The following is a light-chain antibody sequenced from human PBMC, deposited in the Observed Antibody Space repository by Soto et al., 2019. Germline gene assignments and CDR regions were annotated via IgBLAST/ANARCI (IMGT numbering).Light chain of an antibody. J-gene: IGKJ5*01. CDR3: QQYNIWPPIT. CDR1: QTVSSL. V-gene: IGKV3D-15*01. Sequence: VLTQAPATLSLSPGDRATHSCRASQTVSSLLSWYQQKPGQAPWLLIHDSSDRATGIPARFSGSGSGTEFPLTLTSLQSEDIALYSCQQYNIWPPITFGQGTRLEI. CDR2: DSS.